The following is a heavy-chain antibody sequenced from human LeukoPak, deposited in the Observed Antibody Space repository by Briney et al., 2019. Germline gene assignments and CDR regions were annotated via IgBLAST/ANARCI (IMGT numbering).Heavy chain of an antibody. CDR2: ISAYNGNT. D-gene: IGHD3-22*01. V-gene: IGHV1-18*01. CDR1: GYTFTSYG. Sequence: ASVKVSCKASGYTFTSYGISWVRQAPGQGLEWMGWISAYNGNTIYAQKFQGRVTMTEDTSTDTAYMELSSLRSEDTAVYYCAKKIVSGYYLGYWGQGTLVTVSS. CDR3: AKKIVSGYYLGY. J-gene: IGHJ4*02.